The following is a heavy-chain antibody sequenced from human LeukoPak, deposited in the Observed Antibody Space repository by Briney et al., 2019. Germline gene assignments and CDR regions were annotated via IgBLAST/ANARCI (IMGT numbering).Heavy chain of an antibody. V-gene: IGHV1-2*02. D-gene: IGHD6-13*01. CDR2: INPNSGGT. CDR3: ARDANEYSSSWYPTHYYYGMDV. J-gene: IGHJ6*02. CDR1: GYTFTGYY. Sequence: GASVKVSCKASGYTFTGYYMHWVRQAPGQGLEWMGWINPNSGGTNYAQKFQGRVTMTRDTSISTAHMELSRLRSDDTAVYYCARDANEYSSSWYPTHYYYGMDVWGQGTTVTVSS.